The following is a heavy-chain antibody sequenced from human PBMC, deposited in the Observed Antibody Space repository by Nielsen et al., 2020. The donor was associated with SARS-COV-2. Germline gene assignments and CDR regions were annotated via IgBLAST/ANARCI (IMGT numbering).Heavy chain of an antibody. J-gene: IGHJ4*02. CDR2: IYYSGTN. V-gene: IGHV4-39*01. D-gene: IGHD3-16*01. Sequence: SETLSLTCTVSGGSFSSNSYYWGWIRQPPGKGLEWIASIYYSGTNYYNPSLKSRVAISIDTSKNQFSLKVTSVTAADTAVYYCARGPVSYEYGETVDWGQGTLVTVSS. CDR1: GGSFSSNSYY. CDR3: ARGPVSYEYGETVD.